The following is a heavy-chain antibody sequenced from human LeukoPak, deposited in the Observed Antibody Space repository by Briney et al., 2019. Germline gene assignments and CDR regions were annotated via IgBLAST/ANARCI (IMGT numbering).Heavy chain of an antibody. Sequence: SETLSRTCTVSGGSISSSSYYWGWIRQPPGKGLEWIGSIYYSGSTYYNPSLKSRVTISVDTSKNQFSLKLSSVTAADTAVYYCARDPIAPEMYSSSWSPPYYYGMDVWGQGTTVTVSS. CDR1: GGSISSSSYY. D-gene: IGHD6-13*01. V-gene: IGHV4-39*07. J-gene: IGHJ6*02. CDR3: ARDPIAPEMYSSSWSPPYYYGMDV. CDR2: IYYSGST.